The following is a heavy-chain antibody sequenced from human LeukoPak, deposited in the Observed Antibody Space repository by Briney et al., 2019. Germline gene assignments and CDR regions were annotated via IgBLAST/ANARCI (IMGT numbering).Heavy chain of an antibody. V-gene: IGHV3-30-3*01. J-gene: IGHJ4*02. CDR3: ARDFGY. CDR2: ISYDGSNK. Sequence: GGSLRLSCAASGFTFSSYAMHWVRQAPGKGLEWVAVISYDGSNKYYADSVKGRFTISRDNSNNTLYLQMNSLRAEDTAVYYCARDFGYWGQGTLVTVSS. D-gene: IGHD3-10*01. CDR1: GFTFSSYA.